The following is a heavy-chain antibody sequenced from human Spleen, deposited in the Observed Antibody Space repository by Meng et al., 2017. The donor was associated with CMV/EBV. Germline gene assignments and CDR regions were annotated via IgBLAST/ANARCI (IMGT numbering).Heavy chain of an antibody. V-gene: IGHV4-34*01. D-gene: IGHD2-2*01. CDR2: INHSGST. CDR1: GGSFSGYY. Sequence: GSLRLSCAVYGGSFSGYYWSWIRQPPGKGLEWIGEINHSGSTNYNPSLESRVSISVDMSKNQFSLKLTPVTAADTAVYFCSRVPRYPLRKMGYFDSWGQGTVVTVSS. J-gene: IGHJ4*02. CDR3: SRVPRYPLRKMGYFDS.